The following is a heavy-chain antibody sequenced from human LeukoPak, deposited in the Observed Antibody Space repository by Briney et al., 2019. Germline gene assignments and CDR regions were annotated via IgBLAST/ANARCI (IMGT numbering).Heavy chain of an antibody. D-gene: IGHD1-26*01. V-gene: IGHV4-30-2*01. CDR3: AREVGWELTSYYFDY. CDR2: IYHSGST. Sequence: SETLSLTCTVSGGSISSGGYYWSWIRQPPGKGLEWIGYIYHSGSTYYNPSLKSRVTISVDRSKNQFSLKLSSVTAADTAVYYCAREVGWELTSYYFDYWGQGTLVTVSS. J-gene: IGHJ4*02. CDR1: GGSISSGGYY.